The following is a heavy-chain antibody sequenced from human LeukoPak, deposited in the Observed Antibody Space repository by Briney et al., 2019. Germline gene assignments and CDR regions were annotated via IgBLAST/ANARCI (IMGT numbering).Heavy chain of an antibody. V-gene: IGHV3-33*01. J-gene: IGHJ4*02. D-gene: IGHD6-13*01. CDR2: IWYEGSNK. CDR1: GFTFRDYG. CDR3: ARDLRQQLVGPFDY. Sequence: GGSLRLSCAASGFTFRDYGMHWVRQAPGKGLEWVAVIWYEGSNKYYADSVKGRLTISRDNSKHTLYLQMNSLRAEDTAVYYCARDLRQQLVGPFDYWGQGTLVTVSS.